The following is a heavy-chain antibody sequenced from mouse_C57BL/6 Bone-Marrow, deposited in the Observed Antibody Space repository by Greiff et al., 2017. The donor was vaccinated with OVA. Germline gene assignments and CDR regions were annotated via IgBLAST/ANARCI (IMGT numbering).Heavy chain of an antibody. V-gene: IGHV14-3*01. J-gene: IGHJ4*01. D-gene: IGHD1-1*02. CDR3: ARVATRDYYAMDY. Sequence: EVQLQQSVAELVRPGASVKLSCTASGFNIKNTYMHWVKQRPEQGLEWIGRIDPATGNTKYAPKFQGKATITADQSSNTAYLQLSSLTSEDTASYYFARVATRDYYAMDYWGQGTSVTVSS. CDR1: GFNIKNTY. CDR2: IDPATGNT.